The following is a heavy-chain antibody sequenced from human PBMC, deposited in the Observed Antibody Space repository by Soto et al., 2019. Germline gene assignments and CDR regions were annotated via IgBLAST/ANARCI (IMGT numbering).Heavy chain of an antibody. D-gene: IGHD3-22*01. CDR1: GFTFSNCA. CDR2: ISGSGGGT. J-gene: IGHJ4*02. CDR3: AKDRSRSYGSGYAVGYFDY. Sequence: EVQLLESGGGLVQPGGSLSLSCAASGFTFSNCAMSWVRQAPGKGLEWVSGISGSGGGTYYADSVKGRFTISRDNSKNTLYLQMISLRAEDTAVYYCAKDRSRSYGSGYAVGYFDYWGQGTLVTVSS. V-gene: IGHV3-23*01.